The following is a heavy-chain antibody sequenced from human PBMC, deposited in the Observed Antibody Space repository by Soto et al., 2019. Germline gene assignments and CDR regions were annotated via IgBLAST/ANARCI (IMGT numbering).Heavy chain of an antibody. J-gene: IGHJ4*02. CDR2: INAGNGNT. Sequence: QVQLVQSVAEVKKPGASVKVSCKASGYTFTSYAMHWVRQAPGQRLEWMGWINAGNGNTKYSQKFQGRVTITRDTSASTAYMELSSLKSEDTAVYYCARGASVVVPAAMGEYWGQGTLVTVSS. V-gene: IGHV1-3*01. CDR1: GYTFTSYA. CDR3: ARGASVVVPAAMGEY. D-gene: IGHD2-2*01.